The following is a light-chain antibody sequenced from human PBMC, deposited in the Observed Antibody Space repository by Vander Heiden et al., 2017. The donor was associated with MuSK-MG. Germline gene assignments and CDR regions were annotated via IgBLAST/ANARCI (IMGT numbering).Light chain of an antibody. CDR1: SSDVGGYNY. CDR3: SAYTSSSTRV. CDR2: DVS. J-gene: IGLJ3*02. Sequence: QSALTQPASVSGSPGQSITISCPGTSSDVGGYNYVSWYQQHPGKAHKLMIYDVSNRPSGVANRFSGSKSGNTASLTISGRKDEDEADYYCSAYTSSSTRVFGGGTKLTVL. V-gene: IGLV2-14*01.